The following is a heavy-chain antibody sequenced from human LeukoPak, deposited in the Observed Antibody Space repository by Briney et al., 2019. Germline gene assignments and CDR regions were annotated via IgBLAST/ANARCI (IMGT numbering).Heavy chain of an antibody. CDR2: IYTSGST. CDR3: ARDSLTRDSSGYYNIIGAFDI. J-gene: IGHJ3*02. CDR1: GGSISSYY. Sequence: SETLSLTCTVSGGSISSYYWSWIRQPAGKGLEWIGRIYTSGSTNYNPSLKSRVAMSVDTSKNQFSLKLSSVTAADTAVYYCARDSLTRDSSGYYNIIGAFDIWGQGTMVTVSS. V-gene: IGHV4-4*07. D-gene: IGHD3-22*01.